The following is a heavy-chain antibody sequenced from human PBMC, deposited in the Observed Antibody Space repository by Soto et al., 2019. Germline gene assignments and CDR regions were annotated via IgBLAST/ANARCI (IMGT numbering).Heavy chain of an antibody. CDR3: ARDPWGGAVDAFDI. V-gene: IGHV1-3*04. D-gene: IGHD3-10*01. J-gene: IGHJ3*02. CDR1: GYNFTTYA. Sequence: ASVKVSCEASGYNFTTYAIHWVRQAPGQRLEWMGWINTGKGNTKYSQKFQGRVTITRDTSASTAYMDLSSLRSGDTAVYYCARDPWGGAVDAFDIWGQGTMVTVSS. CDR2: INTGKGNT.